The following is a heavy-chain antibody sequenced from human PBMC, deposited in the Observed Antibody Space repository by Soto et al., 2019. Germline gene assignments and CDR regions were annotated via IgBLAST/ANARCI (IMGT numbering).Heavy chain of an antibody. CDR2: INAGNGNT. CDR3: ARDPNVSVTRHAFDI. J-gene: IGHJ3*02. D-gene: IGHD4-4*01. V-gene: IGHV1-3*01. CDR1: GYTFTSYA. Sequence: ASVKVSCKASGYTFTSYAMHWVRQAPGQRLEWMGWINAGNGNTKYSQQFQGRVTITRDTTASTAYMALSSLRSEDTAVYYCARDPNVSVTRHAFDIWGQGTMVTVSS.